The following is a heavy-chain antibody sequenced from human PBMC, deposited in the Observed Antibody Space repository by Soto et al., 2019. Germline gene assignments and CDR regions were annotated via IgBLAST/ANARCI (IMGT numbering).Heavy chain of an antibody. CDR1: DGSVSSGSYY. J-gene: IGHJ4*02. CDR2: IYYSGST. CDR3: ARHFDY. Sequence: SETLSLTCTVSDGSVSSGSYYWNWIRQPPGKGLEWIGFIYYSGSTNYNPSLQSRVTISVDTSKNQFSLRLSSVTAADTAVYYCARHFDYWGQGTLVTVPQ. V-gene: IGHV4-61*01.